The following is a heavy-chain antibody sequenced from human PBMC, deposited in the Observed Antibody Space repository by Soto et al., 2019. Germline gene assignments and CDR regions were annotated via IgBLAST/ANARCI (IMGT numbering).Heavy chain of an antibody. CDR3: ARVAKMVAASYNWFDP. V-gene: IGHV4-31*03. CDR2: IYYSGST. J-gene: IGHJ5*02. Sequence: QVQLQESGPGLVKPSQTLSLTCTVSGGSISSGGYYWSWIRQHPGKGLEWIGYIYYSGSTYYNPSLKSRVTRSVDTSKNQFSLKLSSVTAADTAVYYCARVAKMVAASYNWFDPWGQGTLVTVSS. CDR1: GGSISSGGYY. D-gene: IGHD2-15*01.